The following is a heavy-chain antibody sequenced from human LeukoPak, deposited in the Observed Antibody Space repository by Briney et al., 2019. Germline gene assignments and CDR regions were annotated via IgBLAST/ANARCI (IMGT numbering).Heavy chain of an antibody. CDR2: ISSSGATI. D-gene: IGHD3-10*01. CDR1: GFTFSSYS. CDR3: ARGTVTMVDY. J-gene: IGHJ4*02. Sequence: PGGSLRLSCVDSGFTFSSYSMNWVRQAPGKGLEWVSSISSSGATIYYADSVKGRFTISRDNSKNTLFLQMNSLRAGDTAVYYCARGTVTMVDYWGQGTLVTVSS. V-gene: IGHV3-48*01.